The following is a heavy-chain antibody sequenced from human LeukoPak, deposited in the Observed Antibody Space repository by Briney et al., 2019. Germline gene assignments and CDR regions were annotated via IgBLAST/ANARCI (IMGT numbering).Heavy chain of an antibody. J-gene: IGHJ4*02. V-gene: IGHV1-46*01. D-gene: IGHD4-11*01. Sequence: ASVKVSCKASGYTFTSYYMHWVRQAPGQGLEWMGIINPSGGSTSYAQKFQGRVTMTRDTSTSTVYMELSSLRSEDTAVYYCARPYSNYFGSCDLDYWGQGTLVTVSS. CDR2: INPSGGST. CDR3: ARPYSNYFGSCDLDY. CDR1: GYTFTSYY.